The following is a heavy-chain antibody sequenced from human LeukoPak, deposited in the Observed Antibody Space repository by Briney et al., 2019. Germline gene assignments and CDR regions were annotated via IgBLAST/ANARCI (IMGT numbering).Heavy chain of an antibody. CDR3: AKEEYYDSSGYYYVPLDAFDI. D-gene: IGHD3-22*01. V-gene: IGHV3-23*01. J-gene: IGHJ3*02. CDR2: ISGSGGST. Sequence: SGGSLRLSCAASGFTFSSYAMSWLRQAPEKGLEWVSAISGSGGSTYHADSVKGRFTISRDNSKNTLYLQMNSLRAEDTAVYYCAKEEYYDSSGYYYVPLDAFDIWGQGTMVTVSS. CDR1: GFTFSSYA.